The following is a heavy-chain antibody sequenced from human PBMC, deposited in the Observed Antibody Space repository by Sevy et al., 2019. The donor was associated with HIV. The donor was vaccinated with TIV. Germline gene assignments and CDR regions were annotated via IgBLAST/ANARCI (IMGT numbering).Heavy chain of an antibody. J-gene: IGHJ6*02. CDR2: INSGSSHI. CDR3: ARATYYYDSSDPPGGYGMDV. V-gene: IGHV3-21*06. D-gene: IGHD3-22*01. Sequence: GGSLRLSCAASGFTFSTYSINWVRQAPGKGPEWVSSINSGSSHIYYADSVKGRFTISRDNTKNSLYLQMNSLRAEDTAVYYCARATYYYDSSDPPGGYGMDVWGQGTTVTVSS. CDR1: GFTFSTYS.